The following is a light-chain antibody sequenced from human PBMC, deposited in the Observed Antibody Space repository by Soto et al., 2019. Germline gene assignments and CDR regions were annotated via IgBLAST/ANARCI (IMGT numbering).Light chain of an antibody. CDR3: ISYTDRQSYL. V-gene: IGLV2-14*03. CDR2: AVS. J-gene: IGLJ1*01. CDR1: SSNIGSYDH. Sequence: QPVLTQPASVSGSPGRWITISYSGTSSNIGSYDHVAWYQQFPGKSPKLIIYAVSDRPSGVSDRFSGSKSGISASLTISGLQTEDEADYYCISYTDRQSYLFGTGTKVTVL.